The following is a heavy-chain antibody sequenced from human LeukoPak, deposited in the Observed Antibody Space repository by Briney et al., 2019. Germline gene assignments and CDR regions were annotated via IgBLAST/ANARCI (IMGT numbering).Heavy chain of an antibody. CDR2: ISGSGGST. Sequence: GSLRLSCAASGFTFSSYAMSWVRQAPGKGLEWVSAISGSGGSTYYADSVKGRFTISRDNSKNTLYLQMNSLRAEDTAVYYCAVWATYVHRFDYWGQGTLVTVSS. J-gene: IGHJ4*02. D-gene: IGHD3-16*01. V-gene: IGHV3-23*01. CDR3: AVWATYVHRFDY. CDR1: GFTFSSYA.